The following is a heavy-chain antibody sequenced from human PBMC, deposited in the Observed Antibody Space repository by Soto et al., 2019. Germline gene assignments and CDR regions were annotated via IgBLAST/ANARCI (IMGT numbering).Heavy chain of an antibody. CDR1: GYTFSTYG. D-gene: IGHD5-18*01. J-gene: IGHJ4*02. CDR3: AKGYNYGYGDY. V-gene: IGHV1-18*01. Sequence: AASVKVSCKASGYTFSTYGISWVRQAPGQGLEWMGWISGYNGNTNYAQKFQDRVTMATDTSTSTAYMELRSLRSADTAVYYCAKGYNYGYGDYRGLGTLVTVPS. CDR2: ISGYNGNT.